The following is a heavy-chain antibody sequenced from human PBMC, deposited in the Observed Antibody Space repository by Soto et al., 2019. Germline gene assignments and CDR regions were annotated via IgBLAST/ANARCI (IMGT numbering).Heavy chain of an antibody. CDR1: GFTFSSYA. J-gene: IGHJ4*02. V-gene: IGHV3-23*01. CDR2: ISGSGGST. CDR3: AKDNLILGYCSGGSCSSGSVTRD. Sequence: PGGSLRLSCAASGFTFSSYAMSWVRQAPGKGLEWVSAISGSGGSTYYADSVKGRFTISRDNSKNTLYLQMNSLRAEDTAVYYCAKDNLILGYCSGGSCSSGSVTRDWGQGTLVTVSS. D-gene: IGHD2-15*01.